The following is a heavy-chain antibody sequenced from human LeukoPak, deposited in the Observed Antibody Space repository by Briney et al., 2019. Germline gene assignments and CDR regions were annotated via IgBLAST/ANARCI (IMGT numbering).Heavy chain of an antibody. CDR3: AKDVRPSNYDTSGYSDY. CDR1: GFTFSYYG. Sequence: GGSLRLSCAASGFTFSYYGMHWVRQAPGKGLECVAFIRYGGSDKFYADSVKGRFTISRDNSKNTLYLQMKSLRAEDTAIYYCAKDVRPSNYDTSGYSDYWGQGALVTVPS. D-gene: IGHD3-22*01. CDR2: IRYGGSDK. J-gene: IGHJ4*02. V-gene: IGHV3-30*02.